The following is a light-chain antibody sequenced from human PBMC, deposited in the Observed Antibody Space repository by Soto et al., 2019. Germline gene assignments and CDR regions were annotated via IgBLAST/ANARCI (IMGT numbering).Light chain of an antibody. Sequence: DIQVTQSPSTLSASVGDRVTITCRASQSISIWLAWYQQKPGKAPNLLIYKASSLQSGVPSRFSGSGSGTEFALTISNLQPDDFATYYCQQYHSFPLIVGGGTKVEIK. CDR1: QSISIW. CDR3: QQYHSFPLI. CDR2: KAS. V-gene: IGKV1-5*03. J-gene: IGKJ4*01.